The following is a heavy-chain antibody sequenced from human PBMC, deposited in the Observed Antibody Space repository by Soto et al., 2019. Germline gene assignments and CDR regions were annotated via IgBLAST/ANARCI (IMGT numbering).Heavy chain of an antibody. V-gene: IGHV4-59*01. J-gene: IGHJ4*02. CDR1: GGSISSYY. CDR2: IYYSGST. CDR3: ARQLGAVVGV. Sequence: PSETLSLTCTVSGGSISSYYWSWIRQPPGKGLEWIGYIYYSGSTNYNPSLKSRVTISVDTSKNQFSLKLSSVTAADTAVYYCARQLGAVVGVWGQGTLVTVSS. D-gene: IGHD2-15*01.